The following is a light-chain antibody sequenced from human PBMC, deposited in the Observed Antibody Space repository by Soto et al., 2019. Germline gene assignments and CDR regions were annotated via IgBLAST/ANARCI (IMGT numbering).Light chain of an antibody. J-gene: IGLJ1*01. V-gene: IGLV2-14*02. CDR3: NSYTSSTAYV. CDR1: GSDVGSYNL. Sequence: QAVVTQPASVSGSPGQSITISCTGTGSDVGSYNLVSWYQQHPGRAPKLVIYEDTKRPSGVSNRFSGSKSGNTASLTISGLRAEDEADYYCNSYTSSTAYVFGTGTKVTVL. CDR2: EDT.